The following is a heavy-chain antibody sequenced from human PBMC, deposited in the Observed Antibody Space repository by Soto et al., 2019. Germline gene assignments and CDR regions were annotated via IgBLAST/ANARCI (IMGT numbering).Heavy chain of an antibody. J-gene: IGHJ4*02. Sequence: QVQLVQSGAEVKKPGASVKVSCKASGYTFTSYAMHWVRQAPGQRLEWMGWINAGNGNTKYSQKFQGRVTITRDTYASTDYIELSSLRSEDTAVYYCARVSGWYYYGYWGQGTLVTVSS. D-gene: IGHD6-19*01. CDR2: INAGNGNT. CDR1: GYTFTSYA. V-gene: IGHV1-3*01. CDR3: ARVSGWYYYGY.